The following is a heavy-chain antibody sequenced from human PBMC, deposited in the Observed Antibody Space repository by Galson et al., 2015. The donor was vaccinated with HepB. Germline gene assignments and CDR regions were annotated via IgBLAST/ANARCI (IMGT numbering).Heavy chain of an antibody. CDR2: ISAYNGKT. CDR1: GYTFTNYG. D-gene: IGHD3-3*01. Sequence: SVKVSCKASGYTFTNYGITWVRQAPGQGLEWMGWISAYNGKTNYAQKLQGRVTMTTDKSTSTAYMELRSLRSEDTAVYYCARDPAGITSFGVVMGGCYYYSGMDVGGPVTTVTVSS. V-gene: IGHV1-18*01. J-gene: IGHJ6*02. CDR3: ARDPAGITSFGVVMGGCYYYSGMDV.